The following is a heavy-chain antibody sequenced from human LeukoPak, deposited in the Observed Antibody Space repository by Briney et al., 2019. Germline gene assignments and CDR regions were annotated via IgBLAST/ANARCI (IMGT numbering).Heavy chain of an antibody. J-gene: IGHJ4*02. D-gene: IGHD5-24*01. Sequence: PGGSLRLSCAASRFMFSSYAMSWVRQAPGEGLEWVSAISGSGDGTYYADSVKGRFTISRDNSKNTLYLQMTSLRAEDTAIYYCAKDPASRDGYKSDHWGQGTLVTVSS. V-gene: IGHV3-23*01. CDR1: RFMFSSYA. CDR3: AKDPASRDGYKSDH. CDR2: ISGSGDGT.